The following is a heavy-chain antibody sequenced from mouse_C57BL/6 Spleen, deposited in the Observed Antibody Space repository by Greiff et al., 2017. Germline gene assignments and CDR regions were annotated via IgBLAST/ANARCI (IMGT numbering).Heavy chain of an antibody. V-gene: IGHV14-2*01. D-gene: IGHD1-1*01. Sequence: EVQLQQSGAELVKPGASVKLSCTASGFNIKDYYMPWVKQRTEQGLEWIGRIDPEDGETKSAPKFPGKATITAETSYNTAYLQLSSLTSEDTAVYYCSSPYYDGSSYCAMDYWGQGTSVTVSS. CDR3: SSPYYDGSSYCAMDY. J-gene: IGHJ4*01. CDR2: IDPEDGET. CDR1: GFNIKDYY.